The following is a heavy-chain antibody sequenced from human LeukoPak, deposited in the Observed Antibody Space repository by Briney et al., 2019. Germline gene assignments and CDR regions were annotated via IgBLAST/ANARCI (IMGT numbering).Heavy chain of an antibody. J-gene: IGHJ4*02. Sequence: GGSLRLSCATSGFTFSNNAMNWVRQAPGKGLEWVSFISASGVSTHYADSVKGRFSISGDNSKNTLYLQMNSLRDEDTAMYYCTEAIYNYWGQGSLVTVSS. CDR1: GFTFSNNA. CDR3: TEAIYNY. V-gene: IGHV3-23*01. D-gene: IGHD3-3*01. CDR2: ISASGVST.